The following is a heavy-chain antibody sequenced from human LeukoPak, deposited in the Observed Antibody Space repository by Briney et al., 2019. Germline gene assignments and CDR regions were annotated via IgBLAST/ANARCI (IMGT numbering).Heavy chain of an antibody. CDR2: ISAGGGST. D-gene: IGHD6-13*01. CDR3: AKDAAGPEY. J-gene: IGHJ4*02. Sequence: GGSLRLSCTASGLTFSDYSMTWVRQAPGKGLFWVSGISAGGGSTYYADSVKGRFTISRDNSRNTLYLQMNSLRAEDTAVYYCAKDAAGPEYWGQGTLVTVSS. CDR1: GLTFSDYS. V-gene: IGHV3-23*01.